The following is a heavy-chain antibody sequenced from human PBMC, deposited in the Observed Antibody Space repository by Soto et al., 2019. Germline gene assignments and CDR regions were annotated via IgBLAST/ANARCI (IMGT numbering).Heavy chain of an antibody. CDR3: AKARGRLIYGDYLYFDY. CDR1: GFTFSSYG. D-gene: IGHD4-17*01. V-gene: IGHV3-30*18. Sequence: GGSLRLSCAASGFTFSSYGMHWVRQAPGKGLEWVAVISYDGSNKYYADSVKGRFTISRDNSKNTLYLQMNSLRAEDTAVYYCAKARGRLIYGDYLYFDYWGQGTLVTVSS. CDR2: ISYDGSNK. J-gene: IGHJ4*02.